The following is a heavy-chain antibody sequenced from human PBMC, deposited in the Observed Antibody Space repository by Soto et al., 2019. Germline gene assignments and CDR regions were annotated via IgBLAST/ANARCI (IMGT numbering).Heavy chain of an antibody. CDR3: ARLIGNSWLDS. CDR1: GDSVSSNSAT. CDR2: TYYRSKWYN. V-gene: IGHV6-1*01. J-gene: IGHJ5*01. Sequence: QSLSLNCAISGDSVSSNSATWDWNRQSPSRGLEWLGRTYYRSKWYNDYAVSVEGRITINPDTSNNQVSLQLNSVTPDDTAVYYCARLIGNSWLDSWGQGTLVTVSS. D-gene: IGHD2-8*01.